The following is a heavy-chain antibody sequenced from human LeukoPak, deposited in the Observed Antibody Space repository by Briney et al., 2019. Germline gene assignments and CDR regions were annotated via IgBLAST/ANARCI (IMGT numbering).Heavy chain of an antibody. D-gene: IGHD3-10*01. V-gene: IGHV3-9*01. J-gene: IGHJ6*02. CDR2: ISWNSGSI. Sequence: TGGSPRLSCAASGFTFDDYAMHWVRQAPGKGLEWVSGISWNSGSIGYADSVKGRFTISRDNAKNSLYLQMNSLRAEDTALYYCAKDKGSGSYYYGMDVWGQGTTVTVSS. CDR3: AKDKGSGSYYYGMDV. CDR1: GFTFDDYA.